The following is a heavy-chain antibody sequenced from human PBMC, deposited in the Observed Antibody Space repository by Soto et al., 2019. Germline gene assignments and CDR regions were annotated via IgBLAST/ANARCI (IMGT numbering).Heavy chain of an antibody. V-gene: IGHV3-15*07. CDR2: IRSRAAGGTI. CDR3: NTEYYYGMNA. Sequence: GGSLRVSCAASGFTFSSAWLNWVRQAPGKGLEWVGRIRSRAAGGTIDYGAPVKGRFTISRDDSEDILSLEMNGLRPEDTAVYYCNTEYYYGMNAWGQGTTVTVSS. J-gene: IGHJ6*02. CDR1: GFTFSSAW.